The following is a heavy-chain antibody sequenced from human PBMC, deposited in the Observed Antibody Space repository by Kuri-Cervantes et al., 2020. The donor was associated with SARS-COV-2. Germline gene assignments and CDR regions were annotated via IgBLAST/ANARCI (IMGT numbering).Heavy chain of an antibody. CDR2: IYYSGST. CDR3: ARGVKPHSSWYLVDY. J-gene: IGHJ4*02. Sequence: GSLRLSCTVSGGSISSYYWSWIRQPPGKGLEWIGYIYYSGSTYYNPSLKSRVTISVDTSKNQFSLKLSSVTAADTAAYYCARGVKPHSSWYLVDYWGQGTLVTVSS. D-gene: IGHD6-13*01. CDR1: GGSISSYY. V-gene: IGHV4-59*08.